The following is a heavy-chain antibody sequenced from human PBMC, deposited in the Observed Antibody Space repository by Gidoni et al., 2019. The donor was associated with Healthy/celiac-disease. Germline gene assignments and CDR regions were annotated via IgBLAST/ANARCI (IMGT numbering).Heavy chain of an antibody. CDR1: GFTFSSYS. CDR3: ARAPLTGYQNYYYYYMDV. V-gene: IGHV3-48*01. J-gene: IGHJ6*03. Sequence: EVQLVASGGGLVQPGGSLRLSCAASGFTFSSYSMNGVRQAPGKGLELVSYISSSSSTIYYEDSVKGRFNISRDNAKNSLYLQMNSLRAEDTAVYYCARAPLTGYQNYYYYYMDVWGKGTTVTVSS. CDR2: ISSSSSTI. D-gene: IGHD3-9*01.